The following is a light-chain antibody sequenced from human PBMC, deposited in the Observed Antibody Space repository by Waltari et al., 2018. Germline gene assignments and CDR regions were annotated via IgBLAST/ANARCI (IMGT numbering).Light chain of an antibody. CDR2: RAF. J-gene: IGKJ1*01. CDR1: QSIDTW. V-gene: IGKV1-5*03. Sequence: DIQMTQSPSTLSASVGDRVTITCRASQSIDTWLAWYQQKPVKAPKLLIYRAFSLESGVPARFSGSGSGTEFTLTISSLQPDDSATYYCQQYNSDSRTFGQGTKVEIK. CDR3: QQYNSDSRT.